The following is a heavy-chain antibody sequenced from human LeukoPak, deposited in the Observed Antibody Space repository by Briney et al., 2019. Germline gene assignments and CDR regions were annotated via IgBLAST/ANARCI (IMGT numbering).Heavy chain of an antibody. Sequence: SETLSLTCTVSGGSMSSYYWSWIRQPPGKGLEWIGYIYYSGSTNYNPSLKSRVTISVDTSKNQFSLKLSSVTAADTAVYYCARDGKGRGRYYYGMDVWGQGTTVTVSS. CDR3: ARDGKGRGRYYYGMDV. CDR2: IYYSGST. CDR1: GGSMSSYY. J-gene: IGHJ6*02. D-gene: IGHD3-16*01. V-gene: IGHV4-59*01.